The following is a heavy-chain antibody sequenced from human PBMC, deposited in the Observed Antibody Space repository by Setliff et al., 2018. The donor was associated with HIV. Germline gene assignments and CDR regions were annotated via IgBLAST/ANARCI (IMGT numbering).Heavy chain of an antibody. CDR1: GFTVSTSY. V-gene: IGHV3-66*02. Sequence: GGSLRLSCAASGFTVSTSYMSWIRQAPGKGLEWASTIYSDGNTYHADSVKGRFTLPRDNTKNTLYLQMDSLRPEDTAVYYCARPRLYGTALDYWGQGTLVTVSS. CDR3: ARPRLYGTALDY. D-gene: IGHD3-10*01. J-gene: IGHJ4*02. CDR2: IYSDGNT.